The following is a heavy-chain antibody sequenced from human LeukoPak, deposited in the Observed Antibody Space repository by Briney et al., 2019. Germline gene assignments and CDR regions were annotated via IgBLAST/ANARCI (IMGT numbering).Heavy chain of an antibody. CDR3: AKQGAHYYYYHMDV. Sequence: GGSLRLSCAASGFTFSSYAMSWVRQAPGKGLEWVSAISGSGGSTDYADSVKGRFTISRDNSNNTLYLQMNSLRAEDTAVYYCAKQGAHYYYYHMDVWGKGTTVTVSS. V-gene: IGHV3-23*01. CDR2: ISGSGGST. J-gene: IGHJ6*03. D-gene: IGHD3-16*01. CDR1: GFTFSSYA.